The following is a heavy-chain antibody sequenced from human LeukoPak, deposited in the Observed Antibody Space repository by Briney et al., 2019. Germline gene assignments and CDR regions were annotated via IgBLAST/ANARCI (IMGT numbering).Heavy chain of an antibody. V-gene: IGHV1-69*06. D-gene: IGHD4-17*01. Sequence: SVKVSCKASGGTFSSYAISWVRQAPGQGLEWMGGIIPIFGTANYAQKFQGRVTITADKSTSTAYMELSSLRSEDTAVYYCARGRDYGDYADYWGQGTLVTVSS. CDR3: ARGRDYGDYADY. CDR2: IIPIFGTA. CDR1: GGTFSSYA. J-gene: IGHJ4*02.